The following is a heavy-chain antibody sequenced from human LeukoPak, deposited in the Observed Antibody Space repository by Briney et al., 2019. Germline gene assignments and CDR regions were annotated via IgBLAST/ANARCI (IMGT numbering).Heavy chain of an antibody. CDR1: GYTFTDYN. D-gene: IGHD2-2*01. CDR3: ARGGCSSTSCYAYDY. V-gene: IGHV1-2*02. CDR2: INPYSGVT. Sequence: ASVKVSCKASGYTFTDYNMHWVRQAPGQGLEWMGWINPYSGVTNYARKFQARVTMTRDTSIRTAYMEMSSLESEDTAVYYCARGGCSSTSCYAYDYWGQGTLVTVSS. J-gene: IGHJ4*02.